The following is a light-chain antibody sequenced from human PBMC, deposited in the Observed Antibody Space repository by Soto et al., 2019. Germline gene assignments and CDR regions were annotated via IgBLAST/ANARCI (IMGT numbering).Light chain of an antibody. CDR2: EDN. Sequence: NFMLTQPHSVSESPGKTVTISCTGSSGSIASTYVQWYQQRPGSAPTTVIYEDNQRPSGVPDRFSGSIDSSSNSASLTISGLKTEDEADYYCQSYDSSNQGVVFGGGTKLTVL. J-gene: IGLJ2*01. V-gene: IGLV6-57*02. CDR3: QSYDSSNQGVV. CDR1: SGSIASTY.